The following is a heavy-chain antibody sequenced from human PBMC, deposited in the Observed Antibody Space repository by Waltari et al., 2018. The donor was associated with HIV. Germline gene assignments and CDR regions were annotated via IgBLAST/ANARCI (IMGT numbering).Heavy chain of an antibody. Sequence: QVQLQESGPGLVKPSETLSLTCAVSGYSISSGYYWGWIRQPPGKGLEWIGSIYHSGNTYYNPSLKSRVTISVDTSKNQFSLKLSSVTAADTAVYYCAREGFWSGYYPFDPWGQGTLVTVSS. CDR3: AREGFWSGYYPFDP. J-gene: IGHJ5*02. CDR1: GYSISSGYY. CDR2: IYHSGNT. D-gene: IGHD3-3*01. V-gene: IGHV4-38-2*02.